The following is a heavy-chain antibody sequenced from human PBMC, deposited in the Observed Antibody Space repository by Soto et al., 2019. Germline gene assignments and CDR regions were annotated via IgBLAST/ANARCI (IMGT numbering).Heavy chain of an antibody. V-gene: IGHV3-30*03. CDR2: ISYDGSNK. D-gene: IGHD3-3*01. CDR1: GFTFSSYG. Sequence: QVQLVESGGGVVQPGRSLRLSCAASGFTFSSYGMHWVRQAPGKGLEWVAVISYDGSNKYYADSVKGRFTISRDNSKNTLYLQMNSLRAEDTAVYYCARELNYDFWSGEISDYYYGMDVW. J-gene: IGHJ6*01. CDR3: ARELNYDFWSGEISDYYYGMDV.